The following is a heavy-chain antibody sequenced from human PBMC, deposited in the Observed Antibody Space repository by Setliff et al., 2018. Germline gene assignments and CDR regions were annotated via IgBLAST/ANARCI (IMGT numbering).Heavy chain of an antibody. CDR2: IFYSGRT. J-gene: IGHJ6*03. V-gene: IGHV4-39*07. CDR1: GASITNINYY. CDR3: ARMSGFQYMDV. D-gene: IGHD3-3*01. Sequence: PSETLSLTCTVSGASITNINYYWGLIRQPPGKGLEWIGSIFYSGRTFYNPSLKSRVTISVDTSKNQFSLKLNSVTAADTATYYCARMSGFQYMDVWGKGTTVTVSS.